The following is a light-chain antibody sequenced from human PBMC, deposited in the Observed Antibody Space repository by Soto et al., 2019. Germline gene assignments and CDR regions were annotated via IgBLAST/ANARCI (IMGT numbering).Light chain of an antibody. J-gene: IGKJ4*01. CDR1: QGISSY. CDR2: AAS. V-gene: IGKV1-27*01. CDR3: QKYNSAPLT. Sequence: DIQMTQSPSSLSASVGDRVTITCRASQGISSYLAWYQQKPGKVPKVLIYAASTLQSGVPSRFSGSGSGTDFTLTISSLQPEDAATYYCQKYNSAPLTFGGGTKADIK.